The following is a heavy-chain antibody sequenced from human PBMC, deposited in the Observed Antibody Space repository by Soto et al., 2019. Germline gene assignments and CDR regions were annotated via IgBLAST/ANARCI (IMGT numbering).Heavy chain of an antibody. J-gene: IGHJ6*02. CDR1: GFTFDDYG. D-gene: IGHD2-15*01. V-gene: IGHV3-20*04. Sequence: GGSLRLSCAASGFTFDDYGMSWVRQAPGKGLEWVSGINWNGGSTGYADSVKGRFTISRDNAKNSLYLQMNSLRAEDTALYYCARDQGYCSGGSCNYYYYGMDVWGQGTTVTVSS. CDR3: ARDQGYCSGGSCNYYYYGMDV. CDR2: INWNGGST.